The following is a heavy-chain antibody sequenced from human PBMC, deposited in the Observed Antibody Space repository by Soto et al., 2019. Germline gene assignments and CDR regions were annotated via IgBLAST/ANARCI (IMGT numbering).Heavy chain of an antibody. CDR1: GFTFWFYW. J-gene: IGHJ5*02. Sequence: GGSLRFSCAPSGFTFWFYWLHWVRQAPGKGLVWFSGINTDGTGTTYADSVKGRFTISRDNAKNTLYLQMNSLRAEDTAVYYCARDLRKRVRGLSQPDDPYNWFDPWGQGTLVTVSS. D-gene: IGHD3-10*01. V-gene: IGHV3-74*01. CDR2: INTDGTGT. CDR3: ARDLRKRVRGLSQPDDPYNWFDP.